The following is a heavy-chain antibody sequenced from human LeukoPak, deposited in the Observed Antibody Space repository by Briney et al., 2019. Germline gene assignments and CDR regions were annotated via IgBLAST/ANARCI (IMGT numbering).Heavy chain of an antibody. J-gene: IGHJ6*02. CDR2: VGISSGNT. Sequence: GGSLRLSCAASGFTFSDYSMNWVRQAPGKGLEWISYVGISSGNTKYADSVKGRFTISRDNAKNSLYLQMNSLRAEDTAVYYCASTGGYGSGTYDYYYFGMDVWGQGTTVTVSS. CDR3: ASTGGYGSGTYDYYYFGMDV. D-gene: IGHD3-10*01. V-gene: IGHV3-48*04. CDR1: GFTFSDYS.